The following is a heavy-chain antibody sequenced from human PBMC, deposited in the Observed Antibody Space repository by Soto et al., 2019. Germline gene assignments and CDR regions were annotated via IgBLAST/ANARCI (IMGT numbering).Heavy chain of an antibody. CDR1: GFPFSFYS. D-gene: IGHD3-16*02. V-gene: IGHV3-48*02. Sequence: PGGSLRLSCAASGFPFSFYSMNWVRQAPGKGLEWISSITSTSSAINYADSVRGRFTISRDNAMRSLFLHMNSLRDEDTAVYYCARDGKGAGDTNDRYYFDYWGQGALVTVSS. CDR3: ARDGKGAGDTNDRYYFDY. J-gene: IGHJ4*02. CDR2: ITSTSSAI.